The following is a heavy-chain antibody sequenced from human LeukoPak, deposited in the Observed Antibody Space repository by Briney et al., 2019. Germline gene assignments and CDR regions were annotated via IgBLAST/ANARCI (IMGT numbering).Heavy chain of an antibody. V-gene: IGHV3-21*01. J-gene: IGHJ4*02. D-gene: IGHD6-6*01. CDR2: ISSSSSYI. CDR1: GFTFSSYS. CDR3: ARVGSIAARHFDY. Sequence: GTSLRLSCAASGFTFSSYSMNWVRQAPGKGREWVSSISSSSSYIYYADSVKGRFTISRDNAKNSLYLQMNSLRAEDTAVYYCARVGSIAARHFDYWGQGTLVTVSS.